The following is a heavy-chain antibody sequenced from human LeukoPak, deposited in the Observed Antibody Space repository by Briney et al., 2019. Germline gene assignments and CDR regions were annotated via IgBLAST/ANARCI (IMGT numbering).Heavy chain of an antibody. V-gene: IGHV4-59*12. CDR3: AVVALTGWTFDP. D-gene: IGHD2-2*01. CDR1: GDSISSYY. CDR2: IYYSGST. Sequence: SETLSLTCTVSGDSISSYYWSWIRQPPGKGLEWIGYIYYSGSTKYNPSLKSRVTISVDTSKNQFSLRLTSVTAADTAVYYCAVVALTGWTFDPWGQGTLVTVSS. J-gene: IGHJ5*02.